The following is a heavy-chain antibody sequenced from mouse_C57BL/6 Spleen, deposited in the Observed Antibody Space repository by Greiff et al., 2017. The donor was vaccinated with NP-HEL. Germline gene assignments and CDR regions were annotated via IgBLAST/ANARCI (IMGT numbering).Heavy chain of an antibody. Sequence: EVKLMESGGGLVQPGGSLSLSCAASGFTFTDYYMSWVRQPPGKALEWLGFIRNKANGYTTEYSASVKGRFTISRDNSQSILYLQMNALRAEDSATYYCARCSSYDWYFDVWGTGTTVTVSS. CDR2: IRNKANGYTT. CDR1: GFTFTDYY. CDR3: ARCSSYDWYFDV. J-gene: IGHJ1*03. D-gene: IGHD1-1*01. V-gene: IGHV7-3*01.